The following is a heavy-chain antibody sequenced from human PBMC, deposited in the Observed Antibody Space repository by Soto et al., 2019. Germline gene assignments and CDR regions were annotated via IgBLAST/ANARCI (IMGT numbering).Heavy chain of an antibody. CDR3: ASASPVVTDV. J-gene: IGHJ6*02. D-gene: IGHD5-18*01. V-gene: IGHV4-30-4*01. CDR1: GGSISSGDYY. Sequence: QVQLQESGPGLVKPSQTLSLTCTVSGGSISSGDYYWSWIRQPPGKGLEWIGYIYYSGSTYYNPSLXSXVXIXXDTSKNQFSLTLSSVTAADTAVYYCASASPVVTDVWGQGTTVTVSS. CDR2: IYYSGST.